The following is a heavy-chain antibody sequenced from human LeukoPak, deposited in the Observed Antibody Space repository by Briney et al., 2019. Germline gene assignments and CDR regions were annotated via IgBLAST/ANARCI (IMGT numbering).Heavy chain of an antibody. CDR1: GYTFTVYY. CDR3: ARDLSETYSDYYFDY. J-gene: IGHJ4*02. CDR2: INTNTGNP. V-gene: IGHV7-4-1*02. Sequence: GASVKVSCKASGYTFTVYYMHWVRQAPGQGLEWMGWINTNTGNPTYAQGFTGRFVFSLDTSVSTAYLQISSLKADDTAVYYCARDLSETYSDYYFDYWGQGTLVTVSS. D-gene: IGHD1-26*01.